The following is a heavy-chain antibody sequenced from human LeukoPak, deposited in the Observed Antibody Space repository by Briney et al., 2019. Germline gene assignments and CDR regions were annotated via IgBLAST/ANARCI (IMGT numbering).Heavy chain of an antibody. CDR2: ISSSSSYI. CDR1: GFTFSSYS. V-gene: IGHV3-21*01. CDR3: ARGSGSYVDY. D-gene: IGHD1-26*01. J-gene: IGHJ4*02. Sequence: GGSLRLSCAASGFTFSSYSMNWVRQAPGKGLEWVSSISSSSSYIYYADSVKGRFTISRDNTKNSLYLQMNSLRAEDTAVYYCARGSGSYVDYWGQGTLVTVSS.